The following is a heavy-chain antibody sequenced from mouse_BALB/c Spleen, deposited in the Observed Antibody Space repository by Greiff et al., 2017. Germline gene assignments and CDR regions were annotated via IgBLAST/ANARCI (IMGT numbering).Heavy chain of an antibody. CDR3: GRKGPPDLGYAMDY. CDR1: GFSFSSFG. CDR2: ISSGSSTI. V-gene: IGHV5-17*02. J-gene: IGHJ4*01. Sequence: EVKLMESGGGLVQPGGSRKLSCAASGFSFSSFGMHWVRQAPEKGLEWVAYISSGSSTIYYDDTVKGRFTISIDNTKNTLFLQMTSLRSEDTAMYYCGRKGPPDLGYAMDYWGQGTSVTVSS.